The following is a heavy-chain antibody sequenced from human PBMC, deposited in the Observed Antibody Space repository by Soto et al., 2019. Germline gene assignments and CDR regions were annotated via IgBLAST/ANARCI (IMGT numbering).Heavy chain of an antibody. J-gene: IGHJ4*02. CDR3: AKDSYGDKGGYPHDN. CDR1: GFTFSSYA. D-gene: IGHD4-17*01. Sequence: GGSLRLSCAASGFTFSSYAMSWVRQAPGKGLEWVSAISGSGGSTYYADSVKGRFTISRDNSKNTLYLQMNSLRAEDTAVYYCAKDSYGDKGGYPHDNWGQGTLVTVSS. V-gene: IGHV3-23*01. CDR2: ISGSGGST.